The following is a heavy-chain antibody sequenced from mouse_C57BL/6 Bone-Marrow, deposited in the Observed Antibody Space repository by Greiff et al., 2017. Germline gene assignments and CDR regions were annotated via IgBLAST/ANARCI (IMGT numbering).Heavy chain of an antibody. Sequence: VQRVESGAELARPGASVKLSCKASGYTFTSYGISWVKQRTGQGLEWIGEIYPRSGNNYYNEKFKGKATLTADKSSSTAYMELRSLTSEDSAVYFCARDDYDWFAYWGQGTLVTVSA. CDR3: ARDDYDWFAY. D-gene: IGHD2-4*01. CDR1: GYTFTSYG. V-gene: IGHV1-81*01. J-gene: IGHJ3*01. CDR2: IYPRSGNN.